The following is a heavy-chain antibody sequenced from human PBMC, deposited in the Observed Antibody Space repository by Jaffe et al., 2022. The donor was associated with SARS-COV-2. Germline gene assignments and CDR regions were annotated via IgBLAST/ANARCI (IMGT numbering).Heavy chain of an antibody. D-gene: IGHD5-18*01. CDR1: GFTFSSYG. Sequence: QVQLVESGGGVVQPGRSLRLSCAASGFTFSSYGMHWVRQAPGKGLEWVAVIWYDGSNKYYADSVKGRFTISRDNSKNTLYLQMNSLRAEDTAVYYCARDPRPDTAMVFDYWGQGTLVTVSS. CDR3: ARDPRPDTAMVFDY. CDR2: IWYDGSNK. J-gene: IGHJ4*02. V-gene: IGHV3-33*01.